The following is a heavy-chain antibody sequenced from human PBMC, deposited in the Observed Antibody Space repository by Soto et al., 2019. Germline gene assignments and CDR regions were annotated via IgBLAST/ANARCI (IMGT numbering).Heavy chain of an antibody. CDR1: GFIFNEYG. V-gene: IGHV3-33*03. CDR2: IWSDGSNK. Sequence: QVQLVESGGGVVQPGRSLRLSCAASGFIFNEYGMHWVRQAPGKGLEWVAGIWSDGSNKYYADSVKGRFTFSRDNSKNTMSLQKNRLRVEDTAVYYCARWGCSGSNCNGNQRSFDLWGQGTLVTVSS. CDR3: ARWGCSGSNCNGNQRSFDL. D-gene: IGHD2-15*01. J-gene: IGHJ4*02.